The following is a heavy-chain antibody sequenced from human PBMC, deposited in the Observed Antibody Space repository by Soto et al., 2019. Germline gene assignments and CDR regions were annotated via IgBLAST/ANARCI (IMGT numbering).Heavy chain of an antibody. Sequence: XSXXTSGXXXXXSXXQWVRQXRGQRLEWIGWVVSDSGSTNSAQMFQGRVTFTRDMSTSTVYMDLSSLSFDDTAVYYCVVCRSSRCYGKFDHWGQGTLVTVSS. CDR1: GXXXXXSX. CDR3: VVCRSSRCYGKFDH. V-gene: IGHV1-58*02. D-gene: IGHD2-2*01. J-gene: IGHJ4*02. CDR2: VVSDSGST.